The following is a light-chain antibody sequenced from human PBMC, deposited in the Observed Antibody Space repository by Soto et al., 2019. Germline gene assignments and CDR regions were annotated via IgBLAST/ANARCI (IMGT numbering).Light chain of an antibody. Sequence: PGDTATLSCRASQSVPTDYLAWYQQKPGQAPSLLIYGASRRATGIPDRFSGSGSGTDFTLSIRLEPEDFAVYFCHQDGGSPLTFGGGTKVEI. J-gene: IGKJ4*01. CDR2: GAS. CDR1: QSVPTDY. CDR3: HQDGGSPLT. V-gene: IGKV3-20*01.